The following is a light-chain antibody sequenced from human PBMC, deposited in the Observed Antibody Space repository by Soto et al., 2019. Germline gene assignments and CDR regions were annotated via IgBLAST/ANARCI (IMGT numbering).Light chain of an antibody. J-gene: IGLJ1*01. V-gene: IGLV2-23*02. CDR1: SSVVGSYNL. CDR2: EVS. CDR3: SENSRSTTYV. Sequence: QSVLTQAASVSGSPGQSITISCTGTSSVVGSYNLVSWYQQHPGKAPKLMIYEVSKRPSGLSNRFSASKSGNTASLTIPGLQAEDDADYYSSENSRSTTYVFRT.